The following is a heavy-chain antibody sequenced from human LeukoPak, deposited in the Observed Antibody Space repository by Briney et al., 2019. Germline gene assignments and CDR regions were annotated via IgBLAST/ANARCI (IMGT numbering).Heavy chain of an antibody. D-gene: IGHD3-10*02. CDR1: GGSISSSNW. Sequence: SGTLSLTCAVSGGSISSSNWWSWVRQPPGKGLEWIGEIYHSGSTNYNPSLKGRVTISVDKSKNQFSLKLSSVTAADTAVYYCAREMFGELLSGWFDPWGQGTLVTVSS. CDR3: AREMFGELLSGWFDP. V-gene: IGHV4-4*02. J-gene: IGHJ5*02. CDR2: IYHSGST.